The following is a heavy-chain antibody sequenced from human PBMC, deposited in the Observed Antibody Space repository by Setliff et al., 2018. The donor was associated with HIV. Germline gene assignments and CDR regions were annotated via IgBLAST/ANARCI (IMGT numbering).Heavy chain of an antibody. CDR2: IDYSGSA. D-gene: IGHD5-18*01. CDR1: SGSISSGTYY. J-gene: IGHJ4*01. V-gene: IGHV4-31*03. CDR3: AREGKTALVTKYFDY. Sequence: SATLSLTCTVSSGSISSGTYYWSWIRQYPGKGLEWIGYIDYSGSAFYNPSLKSRITISRDTSKNQFSLKMNSVTAADTAVYYCAREGKTALVTKYFDYWGHGKLVTVSS.